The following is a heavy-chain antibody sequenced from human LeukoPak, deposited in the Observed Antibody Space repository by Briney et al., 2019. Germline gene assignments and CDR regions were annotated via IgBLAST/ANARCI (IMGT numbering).Heavy chain of an antibody. CDR3: ARSPDYDYVWGSYRPWDI. D-gene: IGHD3-16*02. Sequence: ASVKVSCKASGYTFTGYYMHWVRQAPGQGLEWMGWINPNSGGTNYAQKFQGRVTMTRDTSISTAYMELSRLRSDDTAVYYCARSPDYDYVWGSYRPWDIWGQGTMVTVSS. J-gene: IGHJ3*02. V-gene: IGHV1-2*02. CDR2: INPNSGGT. CDR1: GYTFTGYY.